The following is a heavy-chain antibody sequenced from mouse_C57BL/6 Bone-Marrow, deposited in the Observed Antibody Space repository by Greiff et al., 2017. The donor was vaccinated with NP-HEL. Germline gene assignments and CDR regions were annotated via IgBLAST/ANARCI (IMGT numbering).Heavy chain of an antibody. D-gene: IGHD3-2*02. CDR3: ARPDSSGYVPFAY. V-gene: IGHV5-15*01. CDR2: ISNLAYSI. J-gene: IGHJ3*01. CDR1: GFTFSDYG. Sequence: DVKLVESGGGLVQPGGSLKLSCAASGFTFSDYGMAWVRQAPRKGPEWVAFISNLAYSIYYADNVTGRFTISRENAKNTLYLEMSSLRSEDTAMYYCARPDSSGYVPFAYWGQGTLVTVSA.